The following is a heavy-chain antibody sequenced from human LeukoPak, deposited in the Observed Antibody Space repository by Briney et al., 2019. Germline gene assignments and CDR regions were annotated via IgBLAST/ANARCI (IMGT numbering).Heavy chain of an antibody. CDR2: MNPNSGNT. V-gene: IGHV1-8*01. Sequence: ASVKVSCKTSGYTFTNYDINWVRQATGQGLEWMGWMNPNSGNTGYAQKFQGRVTMTRNTSITTAYMELSSLRSEDTAVYYCARAGSSWTRGFFDYWGQGTLVTVSS. J-gene: IGHJ4*02. CDR3: ARAGSSWTRGFFDY. D-gene: IGHD6-13*01. CDR1: GYTFTNYD.